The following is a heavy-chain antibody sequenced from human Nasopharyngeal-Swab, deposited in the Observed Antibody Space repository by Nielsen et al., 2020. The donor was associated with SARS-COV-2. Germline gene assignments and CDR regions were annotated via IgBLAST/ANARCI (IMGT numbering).Heavy chain of an antibody. CDR2: IKQDGSEK. J-gene: IGHJ6*03. CDR1: GFSFSTYW. V-gene: IGHV3-7*03. D-gene: IGHD3-16*02. Sequence: GVLKISCAASGFSFSTYWMTWVRQAPGKGLEWVANIKQDGSEKYYVDSVKGRFTVSRDNPKNLLYLQVNSLRAEDTAAYYCARQGVFVPAYFHQYYMDVWGKGTTVTVSS. CDR3: ARQGVFVPAYFHQYYMDV.